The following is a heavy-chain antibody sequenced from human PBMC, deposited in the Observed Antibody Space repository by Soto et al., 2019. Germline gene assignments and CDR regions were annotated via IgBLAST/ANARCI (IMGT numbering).Heavy chain of an antibody. V-gene: IGHV1-69*13. D-gene: IGHD7-27*01. Sequence: ASVMVSCKASGGTFSSYAISWARQAPGQGLEWMGGIIPIFGTANYAQKFQGRVTITADESTSTAYMELSSLRSEDTAVYYCARDGDGAAFDIWGQGTMVTVSS. J-gene: IGHJ3*02. CDR2: IIPIFGTA. CDR1: GGTFSSYA. CDR3: ARDGDGAAFDI.